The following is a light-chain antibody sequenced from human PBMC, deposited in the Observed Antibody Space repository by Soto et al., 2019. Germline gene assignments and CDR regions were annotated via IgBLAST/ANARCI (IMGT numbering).Light chain of an antibody. Sequence: QSVLTQPPSASGSPGQSVTISCTGTSSDVGGHNFVSWYQQHPGKAPKLVIYEVIKRPSGVPDRFSGSKSGNTASLTVSGLQAEDEADYYCSSYAGSNNRVFGGGTKLPS. CDR2: EVI. CDR1: SSDVGGHNF. J-gene: IGLJ3*02. V-gene: IGLV2-8*01. CDR3: SSYAGSNNRV.